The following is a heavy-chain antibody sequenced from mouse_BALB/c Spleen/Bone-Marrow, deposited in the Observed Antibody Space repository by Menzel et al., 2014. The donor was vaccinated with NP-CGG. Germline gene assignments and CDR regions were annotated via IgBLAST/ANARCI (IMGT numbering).Heavy chain of an antibody. CDR1: GISITTGNYR. Sequence: EVKVVESGPGLVKPSQTVSLPCTVTGISITTGNYRWSWIRQFPGNKLEWIGFIYYSGSITYNPSLTSRTTITRDTSKNQFFLEMNSLTAEDTATYYCARDVTTATENYFDYWGQGTTLTVSS. CDR2: IYYSGSI. J-gene: IGHJ2*01. CDR3: ARDVTTATENYFDY. V-gene: IGHV3-5*02. D-gene: IGHD1-2*01.